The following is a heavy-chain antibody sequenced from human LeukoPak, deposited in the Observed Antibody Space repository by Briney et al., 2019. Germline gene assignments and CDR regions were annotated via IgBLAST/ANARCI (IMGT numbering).Heavy chain of an antibody. D-gene: IGHD3-10*01. CDR2: IYYSGST. V-gene: IGHV4-31*03. Sequence: SETLSLTCTVSGGSISSGGYYWSWIRQHPGKGLEWIGYIYYSGSTYYNPSLKSRVTISVDTSKNQFSLKLSSVTAADTAVYYCARGITMVRGGPNWFDPWGQGTLVTVSS. J-gene: IGHJ5*02. CDR1: GGSISSGGYY. CDR3: ARGITMVRGGPNWFDP.